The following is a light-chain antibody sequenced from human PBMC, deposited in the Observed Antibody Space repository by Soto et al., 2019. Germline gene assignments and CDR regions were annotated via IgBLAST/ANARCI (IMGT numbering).Light chain of an antibody. J-gene: IGLJ3*02. CDR2: EVS. CDR1: SSDVGAYKY. CDR3: TSYVGSDIWV. Sequence: QSVLTQPPSASGSPGQSVTISCTGTSSDVGAYKYVSWYQQYPGKAPKLMIYEVSKRPSVVPDRFSGSKSGNTASLTVSGLQAEDEADYYCTSYVGSDIWVFGGGTKVTVL. V-gene: IGLV2-8*01.